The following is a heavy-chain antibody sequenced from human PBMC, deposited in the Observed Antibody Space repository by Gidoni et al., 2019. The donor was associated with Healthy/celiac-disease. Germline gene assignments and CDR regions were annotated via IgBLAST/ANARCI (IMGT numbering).Heavy chain of an antibody. D-gene: IGHD6-6*01. CDR1: GFTFSSYA. Sequence: EVQLLESGGGLVQPGGALRLSCAASGFTFSSYAMSWVRQAPGKGLEWVSAISGSGGSTYYADSVKGRFTISRDNSKNTLYLQMNSLRAEDTAVYYCAKDTLYSSSFFDYWGQGTLVTVSS. J-gene: IGHJ4*02. V-gene: IGHV3-23*01. CDR3: AKDTLYSSSFFDY. CDR2: ISGSGGST.